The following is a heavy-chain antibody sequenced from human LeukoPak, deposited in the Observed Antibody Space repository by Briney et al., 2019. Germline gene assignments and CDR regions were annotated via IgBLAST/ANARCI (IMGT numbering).Heavy chain of an antibody. CDR1: GFTFSNYW. Sequence: GGSLRLSCAASGFTFSNYWMGWVRQAPGKGLEWVANIKPDGSEKYYVDSAKGRFTISRDNAKNSLNLQVSSLRAEDTAVYYCARDPTTSQGSDAFDIWGQGTRVTVSS. J-gene: IGHJ3*02. CDR3: ARDPTTSQGSDAFDI. D-gene: IGHD1-1*01. V-gene: IGHV3-7*01. CDR2: IKPDGSEK.